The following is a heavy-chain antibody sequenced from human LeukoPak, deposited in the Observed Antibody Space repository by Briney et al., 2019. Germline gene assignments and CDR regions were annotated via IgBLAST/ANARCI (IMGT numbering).Heavy chain of an antibody. V-gene: IGHV1-2*02. D-gene: IGHD6-19*01. CDR1: GYTFTDYY. CDR2: INPNSGGT. Sequence: EASVKVSCKTSGYTFTDYYMHWVRQAPGQVVECMGWINPNSGGTNYAQKFQGRVTMTRDTSISTAYMELSRLRSDDTAVYYCARVVAVTGTYYYYMDVWGKGTTVTISS. CDR3: ARVVAVTGTYYYYMDV. J-gene: IGHJ6*03.